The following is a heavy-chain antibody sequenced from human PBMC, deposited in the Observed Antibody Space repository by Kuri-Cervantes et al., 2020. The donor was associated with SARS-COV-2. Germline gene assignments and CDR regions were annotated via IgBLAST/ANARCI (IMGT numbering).Heavy chain of an antibody. CDR3: ARAGTSGSYLGY. CDR2: INWNGVRT. J-gene: IGHJ4*02. D-gene: IGHD1-26*01. V-gene: IGHV3-20*04. Sequence: GESLKISCAASGFTFDDYGMSWVRQAPGKGLEWVSGINWNGVRTGYTDSVKGRFTISRDNAENSLYLQMNSLRAEDTAFYYCARAGTSGSYLGYWGQGTLVTVSS. CDR1: GFTFDDYG.